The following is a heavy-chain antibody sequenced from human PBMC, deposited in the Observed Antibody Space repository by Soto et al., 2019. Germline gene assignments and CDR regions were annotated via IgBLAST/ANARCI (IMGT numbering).Heavy chain of an antibody. J-gene: IGHJ4*02. D-gene: IGHD2-15*01. Sequence: GGSLRLSCSASGFIFSESTIYWVRQVPGKGLEAISAVSTSGRSTYYADSVKDRFTISRDNSKNTLFLQMGSLRPEDTAIYYCVQQAHGLDGVAFDYWGQGTQVTVSS. CDR1: GFIFSEST. CDR2: VSTSGRST. V-gene: IGHV3-64D*06. CDR3: VQQAHGLDGVAFDY.